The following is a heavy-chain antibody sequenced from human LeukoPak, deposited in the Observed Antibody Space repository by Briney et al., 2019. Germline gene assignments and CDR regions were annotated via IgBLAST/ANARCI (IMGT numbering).Heavy chain of an antibody. D-gene: IGHD3/OR15-3a*01. CDR3: AKWGDFWTGLNNWYFEL. CDR1: GLTFPRYA. Sequence: PGGSLRLSCAASGLTFPRYAFAWVRQAPGRGLQWVSGIGGSGRDTFYSDSVKGRFTISRDNSKNTHYLQMSSLTAEDTAVYYCAKWGDFWTGLNNWYFELWGRGTLVTVSS. J-gene: IGHJ2*01. CDR2: IGGSGRDT. V-gene: IGHV3-23*01.